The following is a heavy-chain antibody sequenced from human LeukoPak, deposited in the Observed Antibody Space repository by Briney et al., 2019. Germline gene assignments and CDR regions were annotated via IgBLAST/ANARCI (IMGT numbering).Heavy chain of an antibody. J-gene: IGHJ4*02. V-gene: IGHV3-23*01. CDR3: ASTGYYDSSGYYYFDY. D-gene: IGHD3-22*01. CDR2: ISGSGGDT. CDR1: GFAFSSYE. Sequence: GGSLRLSCAASGFAFSSYEMNWVRQAPGKGLEWVSGISGSGGDTYYADSVKGRFTISRDNSRNTLYLQMTSLRAEDTAVYYCASTGYYDSSGYYYFDYWGQGTLVTVSS.